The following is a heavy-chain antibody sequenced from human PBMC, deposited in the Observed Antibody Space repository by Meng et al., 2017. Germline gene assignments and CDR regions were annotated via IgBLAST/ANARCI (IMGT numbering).Heavy chain of an antibody. CDR1: GGTFSSYA. J-gene: IGHJ6*02. V-gene: IGHV1-69*13. CDR2: IIPIFGTA. Sequence: SVKVSCKASGGTFSSYAISWVRQAPGQGLEWRGGIIPIFGTANYAQKFQGRVTITADESTSTAYMELSSLRSDDTAVYFGARGSNYYDSGEPYYGMDVWGQGTTVTVSS. CDR3: ARGSNYYDSGEPYYGMDV. D-gene: IGHD3-22*01.